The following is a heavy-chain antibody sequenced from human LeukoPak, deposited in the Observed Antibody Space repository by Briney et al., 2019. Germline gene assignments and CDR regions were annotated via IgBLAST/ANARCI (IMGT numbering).Heavy chain of an antibody. Sequence: GASVKISCKVSGYTFTDYYMHWVQQAPGKGVEWMGLVDPEDGETIYAEKFQGRVTITADTSTDTAYMELSSLRSEDTAVYYCATVTNLRFDWYFDLGGRGSLVTVSS. CDR2: VDPEDGET. J-gene: IGHJ2*01. CDR1: GYTFTDYY. D-gene: IGHD3-16*01. CDR3: ATVTNLRFDWYFDL. V-gene: IGHV1-69-2*01.